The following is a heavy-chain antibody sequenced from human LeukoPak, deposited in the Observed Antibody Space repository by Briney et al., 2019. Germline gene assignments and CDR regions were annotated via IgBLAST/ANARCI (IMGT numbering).Heavy chain of an antibody. CDR2: IIPILGMA. CDR1: GGTFSSYA. D-gene: IGHD2-15*01. Sequence: ASVKVSCKASGGTFSSYAISWVRQAPGQGLEWMGRIIPILGMANYAQKFQGRVTITADKSTSTAYMELSSLRSEDTAVYYCARDRCSGGSCYPPDNWFDPWGQGTLVTVSS. V-gene: IGHV1-69*04. J-gene: IGHJ5*02. CDR3: ARDRCSGGSCYPPDNWFDP.